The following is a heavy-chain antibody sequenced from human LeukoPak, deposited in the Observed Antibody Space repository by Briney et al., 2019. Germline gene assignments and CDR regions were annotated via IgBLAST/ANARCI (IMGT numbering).Heavy chain of an antibody. Sequence: GGSLRLSCAASGFTFSSYWMHWVRQAPGKGLEWVSSISSSSSYIYYADSVKGRFTISRDNAKNSLYLQMNSLRAEDTAMYYCAKDQFYSGSEPANYFDYWGQGTLVTVSS. J-gene: IGHJ4*02. CDR1: GFTFSSYW. CDR2: ISSSSSYI. D-gene: IGHD3-10*01. V-gene: IGHV3-21*01. CDR3: AKDQFYSGSEPANYFDY.